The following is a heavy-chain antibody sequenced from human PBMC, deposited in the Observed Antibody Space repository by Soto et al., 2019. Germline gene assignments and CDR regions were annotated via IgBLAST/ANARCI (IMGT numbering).Heavy chain of an antibody. J-gene: IGHJ6*02. V-gene: IGHV3-11*01. CDR1: NFIFSDYY. CDR3: ARDTLPTDFGLGWDV. D-gene: IGHD4-17*01. CDR2: ISNSGTTV. Sequence: QVQLVESGGGLVKPGESLRLSCAASNFIFSDYYLSWIRQAPGKGLEWVSYISNSGTTVYYADSVKGRFTISRDNAKKSLYLQMNSLRAEDTAVYYCARDTLPTDFGLGWDVWGQGTTVTVSS.